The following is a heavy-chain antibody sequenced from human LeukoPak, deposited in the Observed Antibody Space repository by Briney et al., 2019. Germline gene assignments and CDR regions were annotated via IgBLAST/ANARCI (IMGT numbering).Heavy chain of an antibody. CDR3: AICDSSGYYLE. CDR1: GGSFSGYY. CDR2: INHSGST. Sequence: PSETLSLTCAVYGGSFSGYYWNWIRQPPGKGLGWIGEINHSGSTNYNPSLKSRVTISVDTSKNQFSLKLSSVTAADTAVYYCAICDSSGYYLEWGQGTLVTVSS. V-gene: IGHV4-34*01. J-gene: IGHJ4*02. D-gene: IGHD3-22*01.